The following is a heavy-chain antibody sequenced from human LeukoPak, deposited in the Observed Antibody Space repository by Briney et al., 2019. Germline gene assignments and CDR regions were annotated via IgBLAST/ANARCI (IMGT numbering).Heavy chain of an antibody. CDR2: INPNSGGT. CDR1: GYTFTSYG. D-gene: IGHD3-10*01. V-gene: IGHV1-2*02. CDR3: ARDGYYGSGSYEYYYYYMDV. J-gene: IGHJ6*03. Sequence: ASVKVSCKASGYTFTSYGISWVRQAPGQGLEWMGWINPNSGGTNYAQKFQGRVTMTRDTSISTAYMELSRLRSDDTAVYYCARDGYYGSGSYEYYYYYMDVWGKGTTVTISS.